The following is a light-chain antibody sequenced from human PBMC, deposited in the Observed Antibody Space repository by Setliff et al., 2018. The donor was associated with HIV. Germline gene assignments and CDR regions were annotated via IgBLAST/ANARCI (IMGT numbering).Light chain of an antibody. V-gene: IGLV2-23*02. CDR3: SSYTGGSVLHV. J-gene: IGLJ1*01. CDR2: EVN. CDR1: SSDVGSYNL. Sequence: QSVLTQTASMAGSPGQSIAISCTGTSSDVGSYNLVSWYQQYPGRAPKLIIYEVNKRPSEVTSRFSASKSGNTASLTISELQADDEADYYCSSYTGGSVLHVFGPGTKVTVL.